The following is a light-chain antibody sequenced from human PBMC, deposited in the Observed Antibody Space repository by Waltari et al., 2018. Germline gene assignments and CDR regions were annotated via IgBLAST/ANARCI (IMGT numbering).Light chain of an antibody. V-gene: IGKV1-27*01. CDR1: QDITNY. Sequence: DIQMTQSPSSLSASVGDRVTITCRASQDITNYLAWYQQKPGEVPNLLIYAASTLQSGVPSRFSGSGSGTDFTLTISSLQPEDVATYYCQKYNSAPRTFGQGTKVEIK. CDR3: QKYNSAPRT. J-gene: IGKJ1*01. CDR2: AAS.